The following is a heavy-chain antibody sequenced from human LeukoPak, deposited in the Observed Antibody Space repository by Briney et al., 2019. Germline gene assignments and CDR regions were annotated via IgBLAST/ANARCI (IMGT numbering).Heavy chain of an antibody. CDR2: VNGSGYSA. V-gene: IGHV3-23*01. Sequence: GGSLRLSCAASGLTFSSYAMRWVRQAPGKGLEWVSSVNGSGYSAYYADSVKGRFTISRDNSKDTLFLQMSTLRVEDTAVYYCAKVVSYSSGWFFHHWGQGTLVTVSS. J-gene: IGHJ1*01. CDR3: AKVVSYSSGWFFHH. D-gene: IGHD6-19*01. CDR1: GLTFSSYA.